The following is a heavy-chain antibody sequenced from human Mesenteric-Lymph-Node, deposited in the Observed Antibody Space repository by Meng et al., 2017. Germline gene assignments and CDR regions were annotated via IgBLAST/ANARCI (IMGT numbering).Heavy chain of an antibody. J-gene: IGHJ4*02. CDR2: IDYSGTT. Sequence: QVQLQESGPGLVKPSQTLSRIRTVSGGSISSGDYYWSWIRQPPGKGLAWIGYIDYSGTTYYNPSLQSRVTISVDTSKNQFSLRLSSVTAADTAVYYCARDLGVATSIAGFVYWGQGTLVTVSS. D-gene: IGHD5-12*01. V-gene: IGHV4-30-4*01. CDR1: GGSISSGDYY. CDR3: ARDLGVATSIAGFVY.